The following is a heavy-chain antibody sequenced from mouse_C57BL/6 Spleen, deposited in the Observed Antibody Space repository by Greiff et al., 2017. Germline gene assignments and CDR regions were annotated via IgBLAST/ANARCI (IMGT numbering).Heavy chain of an antibody. CDR3: AREGVTTGSSGDY. D-gene: IGHD1-1*01. V-gene: IGHV1-64*01. CDR1: GYTFTSYW. J-gene: IGHJ2*01. CDR2: IHPNSGST. Sequence: QVQLQQPGAELVKPGASVKLSCKASGYTFTSYWMHWVKQRPGQGLEWIGMIHPNSGSTNYNEKFKSKATLTVDKSSSTAYMQLSSLTSEDSSVYYCAREGVTTGSSGDYWGQGTTLTVSS.